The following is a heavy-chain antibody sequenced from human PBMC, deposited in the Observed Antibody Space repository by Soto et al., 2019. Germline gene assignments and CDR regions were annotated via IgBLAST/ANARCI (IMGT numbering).Heavy chain of an antibody. D-gene: IGHD3-3*01. CDR1: GYTFTSYG. CDR3: ARLLFLEWFDDY. Sequence: ASVKVSCKTSGYTFTSYGISWVRQAPGQGLEWMGWISTYNGNTNYAQKFQGRATMTTDTSTTTAYMELRSLKSDDTAVYYCARLLFLEWFDDYWGQGTLVTV. V-gene: IGHV1-18*04. CDR2: ISTYNGNT. J-gene: IGHJ4*02.